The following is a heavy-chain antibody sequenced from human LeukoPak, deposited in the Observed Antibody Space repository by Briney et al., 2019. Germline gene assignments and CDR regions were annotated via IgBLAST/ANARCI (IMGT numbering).Heavy chain of an antibody. Sequence: SQTLSLTCTVSGDSISSGSYYWSWIRQPAGKGLEWIGRIYTSGSTNYNPSLKSRVTISVGTSKNQFSLKLSSVTAADTAVYYCARGPYDFWSGYYTPDYYYYYGMDVWGQGTTVTVSS. CDR3: ARGPYDFWSGYYTPDYYYYYGMDV. D-gene: IGHD3-3*01. J-gene: IGHJ6*02. V-gene: IGHV4-61*02. CDR2: IYTSGST. CDR1: GDSISSGSYY.